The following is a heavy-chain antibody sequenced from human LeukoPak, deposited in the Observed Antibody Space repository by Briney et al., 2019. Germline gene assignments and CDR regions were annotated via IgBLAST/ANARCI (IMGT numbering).Heavy chain of an antibody. Sequence: PSETLSLTCTVSGGSISSYYWSWVRQPPGKGLEWVGYIYYSGSTNYNPSLKSRVTISVDTSTNQSSLQLSSGTAADAAVYYCASGREHGQLLRGIDAFDIWGQGTMVTVSS. CDR2: IYYSGST. CDR1: GGSISSYY. CDR3: ASGREHGQLLRGIDAFDI. J-gene: IGHJ3*02. V-gene: IGHV4-59*01. D-gene: IGHD6-6*01.